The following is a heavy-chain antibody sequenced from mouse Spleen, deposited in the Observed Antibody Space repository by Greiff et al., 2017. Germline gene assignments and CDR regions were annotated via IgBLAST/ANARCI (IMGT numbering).Heavy chain of an antibody. J-gene: IGHJ1*01. D-gene: IGHD2-2*01. CDR2: ISSGGGNT. Sequence: EVMLVESGGGLVKLGGSLKLSCAASGFTFSSYAMSWVRQTPEKRLEWVATISSGGGNTYYPDSVTGRFTISRDNAKNTLYLQMSSLKSEDTAMYYCARLPNGYHWYFDVWGAGTTVTVSS. V-gene: IGHV5-9*01. CDR3: ARLPNGYHWYFDV. CDR1: GFTFSSYA.